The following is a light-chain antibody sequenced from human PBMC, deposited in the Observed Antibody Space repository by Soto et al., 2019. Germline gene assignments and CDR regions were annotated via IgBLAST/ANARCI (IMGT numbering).Light chain of an antibody. CDR1: SSDVGSYNL. CDR2: EGS. Sequence: QSALTQPASVSGSTGQSITISCTGASSDVGSYNLVSWYQQHPGKAPKLMIYEGSKRPSGVSNRFSGSKSGNTASLTISGLQAEDEAYYYCCSYAGSSTDVVFGGGTKLTV. CDR3: CSYAGSSTDVV. V-gene: IGLV2-23*01. J-gene: IGLJ2*01.